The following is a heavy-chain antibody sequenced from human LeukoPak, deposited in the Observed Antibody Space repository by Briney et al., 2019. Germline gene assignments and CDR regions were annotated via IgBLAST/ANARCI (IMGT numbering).Heavy chain of an antibody. Sequence: GESLKISFKGSGYSFTSHWICWVRQMPGKGLEWMGIVNPDDSDTIYSPSFQGQVTISADESITTAYLQWSSLKASDTAMYYCARLRWPRGGRSSFDYWGQGALVTVSS. D-gene: IGHD3-10*01. CDR2: VNPDDSDT. CDR3: ARLRWPRGGRSSFDY. J-gene: IGHJ4*02. V-gene: IGHV5-51*01. CDR1: GYSFTSHW.